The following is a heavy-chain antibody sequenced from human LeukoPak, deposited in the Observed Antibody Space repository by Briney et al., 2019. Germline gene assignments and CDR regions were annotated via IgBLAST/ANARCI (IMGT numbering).Heavy chain of an antibody. CDR2: INGRTGSI. J-gene: IGHJ4*02. Sequence: QPGGSLRLSCAPSGLTFSSYDMSWVRQAPGKGLEWVSIINGRTGSIYYADSVKGRFTISRDNSKNTLYLQLNSLRAEDTALYYCASRESCSGGTCYGLSYWGQGTLVTVSS. D-gene: IGHD2-15*01. CDR1: GLTFSSYD. V-gene: IGHV3-23*01. CDR3: ASRESCSGGTCYGLSY.